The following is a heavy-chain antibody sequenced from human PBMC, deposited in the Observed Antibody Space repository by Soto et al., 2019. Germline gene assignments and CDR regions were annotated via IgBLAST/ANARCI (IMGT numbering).Heavy chain of an antibody. CDR1: GFTFRSDA. CDR3: AKHSSGWYYFDY. V-gene: IGHV3-23*01. J-gene: IGHJ4*02. CDR2: ISASGVTT. D-gene: IGHD6-19*01. Sequence: GGSLRLSCAASGFTFRSDAMSWVRQAPGKGLEWVSAISASGVTTYYADSVKGRFTISRDNSKNTLYLQMNSLRAEDTAIYYCAKHSSGWYYFDYWGQGTLVTVSS.